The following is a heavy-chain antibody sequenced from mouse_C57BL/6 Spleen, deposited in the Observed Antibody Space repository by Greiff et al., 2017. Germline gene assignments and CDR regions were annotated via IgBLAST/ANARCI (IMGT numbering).Heavy chain of an antibody. V-gene: IGHV1-81*01. D-gene: IGHD2-1*01. CDR2: IYPRSGNT. J-gene: IGHJ4*01. CDR3: AREGGYGNYYYAMDY. CDR1: GYTFTSYG. Sequence: VQLQQSGAELARPGASVKLSCKASGYTFTSYGISWVKQRTGQGLEWIGEIYPRSGNTYYNEKFKGKATLTADKSSSTAYMELRSLTSADSAVYFCAREGGYGNYYYAMDYWGQGTSVTVSS.